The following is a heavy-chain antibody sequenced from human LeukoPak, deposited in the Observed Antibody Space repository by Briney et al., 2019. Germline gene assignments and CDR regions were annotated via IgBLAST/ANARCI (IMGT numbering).Heavy chain of an antibody. D-gene: IGHD3-9*01. V-gene: IGHV3-23*01. Sequence: GGSLRPSCAASGLTFSSYAMSWVRQAPGKGLEWGSGISGSGGSTYYADSVKGRFTISRDNSKNTLYLQMNSLRAEDTAVYYCAKETIGQSPAFDPWGQGTLVTVSS. J-gene: IGHJ5*02. CDR3: AKETIGQSPAFDP. CDR2: ISGSGGST. CDR1: GLTFSSYA.